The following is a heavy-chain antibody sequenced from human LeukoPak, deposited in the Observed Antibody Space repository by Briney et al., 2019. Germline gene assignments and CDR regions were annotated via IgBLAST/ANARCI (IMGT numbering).Heavy chain of an antibody. CDR1: GGSFSGYY. D-gene: IGHD3-10*01. V-gene: IGHV4-34*01. CDR2: INHSGST. CDR3: ARGVYYGSGNYYNVWNY. Sequence: PSETLSLTCAVYGGSFSGYYWSWIRQPPGKGLECIGEINHSGSTNYNPSLKSRVTISVDTSKNQFSLKLSSVTAADTAVYYCARGVYYGSGNYYNVWNYWGQGTLVTVSS. J-gene: IGHJ4*02.